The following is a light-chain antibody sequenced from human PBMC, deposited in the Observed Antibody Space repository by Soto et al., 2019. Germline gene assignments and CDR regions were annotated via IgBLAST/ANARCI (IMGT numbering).Light chain of an antibody. CDR3: SSYTSSSTLEGYV. CDR1: SSDVGGYNY. Sequence: SVLTQPASVSGSPGQSITISCTGTSSDVGGYNYVSWYQQHPGKAPKLMIYDVSNRPSGVSNRFSGSKSGNAAYLTISGRQAKYEADYYCSSYTSSSTLEGYVFGTGTKLTVL. V-gene: IGLV2-14*01. CDR2: DVS. J-gene: IGLJ1*01.